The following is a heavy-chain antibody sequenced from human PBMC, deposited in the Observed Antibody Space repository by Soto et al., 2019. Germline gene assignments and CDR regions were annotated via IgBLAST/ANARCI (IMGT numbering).Heavy chain of an antibody. V-gene: IGHV3-30*18. J-gene: IGHJ6*02. Sequence: GGSLRLSCAASGFTFSSYGMHWVRQAQGKGLEWVAVISYDGSNKYYADSVKGRFTISRDNSKNTLYLQMNSLRAEDTAVYYCAKEAPFKCSGGSCYSALGMDVWGQGTTVTVSS. CDR3: AKEAPFKCSGGSCYSALGMDV. CDR2: ISYDGSNK. D-gene: IGHD2-15*01. CDR1: GFTFSSYG.